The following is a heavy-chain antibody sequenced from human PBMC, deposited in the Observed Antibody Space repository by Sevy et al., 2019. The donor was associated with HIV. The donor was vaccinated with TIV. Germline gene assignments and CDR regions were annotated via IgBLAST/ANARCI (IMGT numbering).Heavy chain of an antibody. Sequence: GGSLRLSCAASGFPFSNYAMSWVRQAPGKGLEWVSHTSSSGDIVYYADSVEGRFNISRDNAKNSLYLQMNSLRAEDTAVYYCARGTPTVAGPDYWGQGTLVTVSS. J-gene: IGHJ4*02. V-gene: IGHV3-11*04. CDR3: ARGTPTVAGPDY. D-gene: IGHD6-19*01. CDR2: TSSSGDIV. CDR1: GFPFSNYA.